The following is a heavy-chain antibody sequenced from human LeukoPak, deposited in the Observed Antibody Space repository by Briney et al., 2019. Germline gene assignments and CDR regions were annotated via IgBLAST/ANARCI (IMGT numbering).Heavy chain of an antibody. CDR3: AKVETSGGANRYALDY. V-gene: IGHV3-23*01. J-gene: IGHJ4*02. CDR2: ISCSYGST. Sequence: PGGSLRLSCAASGFTFSSYAMTWVRQAPDKGLEWVSAISCSYGSTYYADSVKGRFTISRDDSQNTLYLQMNSLSAEDTAVYYCAKVETSGGANRYALDYWGQGTLVTVSS. D-gene: IGHD2-8*02. CDR1: GFTFSSYA.